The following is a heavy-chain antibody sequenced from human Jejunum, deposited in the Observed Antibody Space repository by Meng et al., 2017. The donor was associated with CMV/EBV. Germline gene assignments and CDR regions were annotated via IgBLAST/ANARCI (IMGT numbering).Heavy chain of an antibody. CDR3: AKVEVSAGTTASSFDI. V-gene: IGHV3-30*02. J-gene: IGHJ3*02. D-gene: IGHD3-10*01. CDR2: IRNDGSTR. CDR1: NFTIYG. Sequence: NFTIYGIYWVRQGPGTGLEWVAFIRNDGSTRYYADSVKGRFTVSRDNSKNTLYLQMDSLSAEDTAVYYCAKVEVSAGTTASSFDIWGHGTSVTVSS.